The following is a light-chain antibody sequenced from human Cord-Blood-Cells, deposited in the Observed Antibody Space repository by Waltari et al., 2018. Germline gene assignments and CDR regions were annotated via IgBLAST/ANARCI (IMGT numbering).Light chain of an antibody. CDR3: SSYTSSSTFV. CDR1: SSDVGGYNY. Sequence: QSALTQPASVSGSPGQSITISCTGTSSDVGGYNYVSWYQQHPAKAPKLMIYDVSKRPSGVSNRFSGSKSGNTASLTISGLQAEDEADYYYSSYTSSSTFVFGGGTKLTVL. CDR2: DVS. J-gene: IGLJ3*02. V-gene: IGLV2-14*01.